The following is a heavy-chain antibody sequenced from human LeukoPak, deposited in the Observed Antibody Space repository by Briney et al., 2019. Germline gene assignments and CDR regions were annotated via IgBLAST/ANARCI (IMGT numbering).Heavy chain of an antibody. V-gene: IGHV1-8*01. CDR1: GYTFTSYD. J-gene: IGHJ5*02. D-gene: IGHD6-13*01. CDR3: ARGPRYSSSWYDCWFDP. Sequence: ASVKVSCKASGYTFTSYDINWVRQATGQGLEWMGWMNPNSGNTGYAQKFQGRVTMTRNTSISTAYMELSSLRSEDTAVYYCARGPRYSSSWYDCWFDPWGQGTLDTVSS. CDR2: MNPNSGNT.